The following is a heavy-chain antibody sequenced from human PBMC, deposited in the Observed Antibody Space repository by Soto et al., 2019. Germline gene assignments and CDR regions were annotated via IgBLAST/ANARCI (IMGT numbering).Heavy chain of an antibody. D-gene: IGHD3-22*01. J-gene: IGHJ4*02. CDR1: GYTFTSYA. CDR2: INAGNGNT. V-gene: IGHV1-3*01. CDR3: ARSIVVVTSFDY. Sequence: QVQLVQSGAEVKKPGASVKVSCKASGYTFTSYAMHWVRQAPGQRLEWMGWINAGNGNTKDSQKFQGRVTITTETSASTACLELSSLRSEDTAVYYCARSIVVVTSFDYWGQGTLVTVSS.